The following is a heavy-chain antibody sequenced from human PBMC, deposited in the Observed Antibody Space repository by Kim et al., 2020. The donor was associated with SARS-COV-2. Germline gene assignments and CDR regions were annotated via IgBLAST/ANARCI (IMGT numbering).Heavy chain of an antibody. Sequence: SVKCRFTIARDNSKNTVYLQMNSLRAEDTAVYYCARDRDGYSYGSSGMDVWGQGTTVTVSS. J-gene: IGHJ6*02. D-gene: IGHD5-18*01. V-gene: IGHV3-30*07. CDR3: ARDRDGYSYGSSGMDV.